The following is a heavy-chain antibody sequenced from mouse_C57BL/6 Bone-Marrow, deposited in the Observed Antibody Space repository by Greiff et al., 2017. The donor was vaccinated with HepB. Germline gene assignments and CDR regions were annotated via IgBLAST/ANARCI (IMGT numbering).Heavy chain of an antibody. V-gene: IGHV5-6*01. CDR3: ARSGGLGFAY. J-gene: IGHJ3*01. CDR2: ISSGGSYT. CDR1: GFTFSSYG. Sequence: EVKLVESGGDLVKPGGSLKLSCAASGFTFSSYGMSWVRQTPDKRLEWVATISSGGSYTYYPDSVKGRFTISRDNAKNTLYLQMSSLKSEDTAMYYCARSGGLGFAYWGQGTLVTVSA. D-gene: IGHD1-3*01.